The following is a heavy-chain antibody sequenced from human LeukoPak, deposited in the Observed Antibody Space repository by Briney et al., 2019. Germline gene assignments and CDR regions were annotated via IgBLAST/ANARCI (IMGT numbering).Heavy chain of an antibody. J-gene: IGHJ4*02. CDR2: INPNSGGT. D-gene: IGHD3-10*01. CDR1: GYTFTGYY. CDR3: ARAFTMVRGVIIGPTYY. V-gene: IGHV1-2*06. Sequence: ASVKVSCKASGYTFTGYYMHWVRQAPGQGLEWMGRINPNSGGTNYAQKFQGRVTMTRVTSISTAYMELSRLRSDDTAVYYCARAFTMVRGVIIGPTYYWGQGTLVTVSS.